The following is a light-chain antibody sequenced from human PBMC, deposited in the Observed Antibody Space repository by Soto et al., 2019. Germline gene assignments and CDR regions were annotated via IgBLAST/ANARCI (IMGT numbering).Light chain of an antibody. V-gene: IGKV3-11*01. CDR1: QSVSSS. J-gene: IGKJ3*01. CDR2: DES. Sequence: ETVLTQSPATLSLSPGEPATLSCRASQSVSSSLAWSQQKPGQAPRLLIFDESNRATGIPARFSGSGSGTDFTLTISSLEPEDFAVYYCQQSRNWFTFRPGTTVDIK. CDR3: QQSRNWFT.